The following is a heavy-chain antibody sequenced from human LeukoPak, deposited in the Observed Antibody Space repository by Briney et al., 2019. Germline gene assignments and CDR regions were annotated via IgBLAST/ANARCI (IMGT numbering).Heavy chain of an antibody. V-gene: IGHV4-34*01. CDR3: ARGAESSSWSLDY. D-gene: IGHD6-13*01. Sequence: PSETLSLAYAVYGGSFSSYQWNWIRQPPGKGLEWIGEISHRGTTNYNPSLKSRVTMSVDTSKNQFSLKLSSVTAADTAVYYCARGAESSSWSLDYWGQGTLVTVSS. J-gene: IGHJ4*02. CDR1: GGSFSSYQ. CDR2: ISHRGTT.